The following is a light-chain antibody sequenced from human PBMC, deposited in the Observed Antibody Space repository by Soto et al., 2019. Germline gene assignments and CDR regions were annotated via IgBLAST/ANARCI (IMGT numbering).Light chain of an antibody. CDR2: GNT. V-gene: IGLV1-40*01. J-gene: IGLJ3*02. CDR1: GSNIGAGYD. Sequence: QSVLTQPPSVSGAPGQRVTLSCTGSGSNIGAGYDVDWYQHLPSTAPKVLIYGNTNRPSGVPDRFSGSKSGTSASLAITGLQDEDDADYYCQSYDSLSGSWVFGGGTKLTAL. CDR3: QSYDSLSGSWV.